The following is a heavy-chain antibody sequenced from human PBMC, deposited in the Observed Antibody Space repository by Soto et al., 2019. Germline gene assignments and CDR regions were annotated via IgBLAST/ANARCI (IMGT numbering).Heavy chain of an antibody. J-gene: IGHJ4*02. D-gene: IGHD6-19*01. V-gene: IGHV1-69*06. CDR3: ATRAVADLVDY. Sequence: QVQLVQSGAEVKKPGSSVKVSCKASGGTFSSYAISWVRQAPGPGLEWIGGIIPIFGTANYAQKFQGRVTITADKSTSTAYMELSSLRSEDTSGYYCATRAVADLVDYWGQGTLVTGSS. CDR1: GGTFSSYA. CDR2: IIPIFGTA.